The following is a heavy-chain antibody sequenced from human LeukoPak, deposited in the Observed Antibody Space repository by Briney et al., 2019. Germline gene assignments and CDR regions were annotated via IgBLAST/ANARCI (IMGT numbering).Heavy chain of an antibody. V-gene: IGHV1-18*01. J-gene: IGHJ4*02. CDR1: GYIFTSYG. CDR3: ARDLTHRRNYDSSGYQIVPAF. CDR2: ISGYNGYT. D-gene: IGHD3-22*01. Sequence: ASVKVSCKASGYIFTSYGISWVRQAPRQGLEWMGWISGYNGYTRYTQKIQGRVTMTTDTSTNTAYMEVRSLRCDDTAVYYCARDLTHRRNYDSSGYQIVPAFWGQGTLVTVSS.